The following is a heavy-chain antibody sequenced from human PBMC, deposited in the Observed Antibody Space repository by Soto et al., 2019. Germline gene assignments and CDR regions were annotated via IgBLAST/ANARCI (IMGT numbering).Heavy chain of an antibody. V-gene: IGHV3-53*01. CDR1: GFTVSSNY. D-gene: IGHD5-12*01. CDR2: NYSGGST. Sequence: GGSLRLSCAASGFTVSSNYMSWVRQAPGKGLEWVSVNYSGGSTYYTDSVKGRFTISRDNSKNTLYLQMNSLRAEYTAVYYCARDSHSGYDYWGQGTLVTVSS. CDR3: ARDSHSGYDY. J-gene: IGHJ4*02.